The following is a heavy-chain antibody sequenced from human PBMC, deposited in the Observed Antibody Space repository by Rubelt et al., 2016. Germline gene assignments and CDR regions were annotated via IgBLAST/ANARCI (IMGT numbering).Heavy chain of an antibody. CDR3: ARHAGDGGNSEDWFDP. J-gene: IGHJ5*02. Sequence: EVQLVQSGAEVKKPGESLRISCKGSGYSFTSYWISWVRQMPGKGLEWMGRIDPSDSYPNYSPSFHGHVTISADKSISTAYLQWSSLKASDTAMYYCARHAGDGGNSEDWFDPWGQGTLVTVSS. CDR2: IDPSDSYP. CDR1: GYSFTSYW. D-gene: IGHD4-23*01. V-gene: IGHV5-10-1*01.